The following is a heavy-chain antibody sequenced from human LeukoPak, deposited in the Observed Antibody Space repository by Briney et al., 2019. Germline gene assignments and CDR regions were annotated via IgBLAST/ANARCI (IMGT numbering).Heavy chain of an antibody. CDR1: GYSIMSGYY. Sequence: PSETLSLTCAVSGYSIMSGYYWAWIRQPPGKGLEWIGSLHHTRSTYYNPSLKSRVTMSVDRSNNKFSLNLNSVTAADTAVYYCARDGESSPWELLLDYWGQGIVVTVSS. V-gene: IGHV4-38-2*02. CDR3: ARDGESSPWELLLDY. CDR2: LHHTRST. D-gene: IGHD1-26*01. J-gene: IGHJ4*02.